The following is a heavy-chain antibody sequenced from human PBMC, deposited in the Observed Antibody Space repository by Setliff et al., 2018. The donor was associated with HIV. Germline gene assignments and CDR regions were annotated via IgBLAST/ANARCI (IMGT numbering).Heavy chain of an antibody. D-gene: IGHD4-17*01. CDR2: IYYSGSF. Sequence: PSETLSLTCVVSGYSISSNDWWGWIRQSPGKGLEWIGYIYYSGSFYYNPSLKNRVTMSVDTSKNQFSLKLSSVTAVDTAVYYCAKKGNGDYHFDYWGQGTLVTVSS. J-gene: IGHJ4*02. V-gene: IGHV4-28*05. CDR3: AKKGNGDYHFDY. CDR1: GYSISSNDW.